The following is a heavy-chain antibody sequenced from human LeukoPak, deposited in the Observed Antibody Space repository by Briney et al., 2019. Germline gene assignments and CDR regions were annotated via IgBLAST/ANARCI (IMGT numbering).Heavy chain of an antibody. CDR2: ISSSGSTI. CDR3: ARDSFYTGYDRGFGY. D-gene: IGHD5-12*01. CDR1: GFTFSSYE. J-gene: IGHJ4*02. V-gene: IGHV3-48*03. Sequence: GGSLRLSCAASGFTFSSYEMHWVRQAPGKGLEWVSYISSSGSTIYYADSVKGRFIISRDNSKNTLYLQMGSLRGEDTAVHYCARDSFYTGYDRGFGYWGQGTLVTVSS.